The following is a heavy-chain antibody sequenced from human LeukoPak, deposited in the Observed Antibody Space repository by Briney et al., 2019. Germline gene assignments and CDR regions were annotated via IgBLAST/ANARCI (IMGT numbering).Heavy chain of an antibody. CDR1: GGTFSSYA. Sequence: ASVKVSCKASGGTFSSYAISWVRQATGQGLEWMGWMNPNSGNTGYAQKFQGRVTMTRNTSISTAYMELSSLRSEDTAVYYCARDSSSAGAGYYGMDVWGQGTTVTVSS. CDR2: MNPNSGNT. CDR3: ARDSSSAGAGYYGMDV. V-gene: IGHV1-8*02. J-gene: IGHJ6*02. D-gene: IGHD6-6*01.